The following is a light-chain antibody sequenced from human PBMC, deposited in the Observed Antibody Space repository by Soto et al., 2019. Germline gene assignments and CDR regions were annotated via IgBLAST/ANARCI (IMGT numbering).Light chain of an antibody. V-gene: IGKV3-15*01. J-gene: IGKJ4*01. CDR3: QQYSNWPLT. CDR1: QSVTNSY. CDR2: GAS. Sequence: EIVMTQSPVTLSVSPGERATLYCRASQSVTNSYLAWYQQKPGQAPRLLIFGASTRAAGIPARFSGTGSGTEFTLTISSLQSEDFAVYYCQQYSNWPLTFGGGTKVEIK.